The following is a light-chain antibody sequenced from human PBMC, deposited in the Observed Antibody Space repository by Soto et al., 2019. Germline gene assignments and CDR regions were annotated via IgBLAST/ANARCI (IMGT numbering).Light chain of an antibody. CDR1: QSVSNN. V-gene: IGKV3-15*01. CDR2: GAS. J-gene: IGKJ1*01. Sequence: EIVMTQSPATLSVSPGGKATLSCMASQSVSNNLAWFQQKPRQVPRLLIYGASNRATGVSARFSGSGSGTEFTLTISSLQSEDFAVYYCQQYHYWWTFGQGTKVDI. CDR3: QQYHYWWT.